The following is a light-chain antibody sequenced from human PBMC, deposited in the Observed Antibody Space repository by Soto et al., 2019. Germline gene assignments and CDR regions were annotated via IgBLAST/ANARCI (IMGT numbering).Light chain of an antibody. CDR1: SSDFGGYNY. V-gene: IGLV2-8*01. Sequence: QSVLTQPPSPSGSPGQSVTISCTGTSSDFGGYNYVSWYQQHPGKAPKLMIYEVSKRPSGVPDRFSGSKSGNTASLTVSGLQAEDEADYYCSSYAGSNNFEVFGTGTKVTVL. J-gene: IGLJ1*01. CDR2: EVS. CDR3: SSYAGSNNFEV.